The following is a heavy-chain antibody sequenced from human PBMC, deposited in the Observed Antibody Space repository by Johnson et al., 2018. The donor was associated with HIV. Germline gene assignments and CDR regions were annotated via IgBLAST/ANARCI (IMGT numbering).Heavy chain of an antibody. CDR1: GFIFDDYA. CDR2: IYSGGST. J-gene: IGHJ3*02. D-gene: IGHD6-19*01. CDR3: AKDLEEGQQWLIGAFDI. Sequence: VQLVESGGGLVQPGRSLRLSCAASGFIFDDYAMHWVRQAPGKGLEWVSGIYSGGSTYYADSVKGRFTVSRDNARKSLYLQMNSLRAEDTAVYYCAKDLEEGQQWLIGAFDIWGQGTMVTVSS. V-gene: IGHV3-9*01.